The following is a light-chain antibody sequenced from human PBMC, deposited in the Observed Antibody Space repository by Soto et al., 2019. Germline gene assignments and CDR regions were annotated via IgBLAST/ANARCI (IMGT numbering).Light chain of an antibody. CDR3: QQYGSSPYT. CDR1: QSVSRNY. Sequence: EIVLTQSPGTLSLSPGERATLSCRASQSVSRNYLAWYQRKPGQAPRLLIYGASSRATDIPDRFSGSGSGTDFTLTISRLEPEDFAVYYCQQYGSSPYTFGQGTKLEIK. V-gene: IGKV3-20*01. J-gene: IGKJ2*01. CDR2: GAS.